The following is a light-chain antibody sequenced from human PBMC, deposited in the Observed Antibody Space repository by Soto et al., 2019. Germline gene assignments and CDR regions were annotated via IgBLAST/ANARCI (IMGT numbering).Light chain of an antibody. CDR2: LEGSGSY. J-gene: IGLJ3*02. V-gene: IGLV4-60*02. CDR1: SGHSSYI. CDR3: ETWDSNTHTV. Sequence: QSVLTQSSSASASLGSSVKLNCTLSSGHSSYIIAWHQQQPGKAPRYLMKLEGSGSYNKGSGVPDRFSGSSSGADRYLTISNLQFEDEADYYCETWDSNTHTVFCGGTKLTVL.